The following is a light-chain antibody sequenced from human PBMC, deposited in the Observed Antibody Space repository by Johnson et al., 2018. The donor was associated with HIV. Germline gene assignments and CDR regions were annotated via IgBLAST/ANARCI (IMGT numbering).Light chain of an antibody. CDR2: ENN. CDR3: GTLDGRLTPGGV. CDR1: NSYIGNKY. J-gene: IGLJ1*01. Sequence: QSVLTQPPSVSAAPGQKVTISCSGSNSYIGNKYVSWYQQFPGTAPKLLIYENNTRPSGIPARFSASNPATSATLAITGLHTRDEADAYCGTLDGRLTPGGVMGTGTKVTVL. V-gene: IGLV1-51*02.